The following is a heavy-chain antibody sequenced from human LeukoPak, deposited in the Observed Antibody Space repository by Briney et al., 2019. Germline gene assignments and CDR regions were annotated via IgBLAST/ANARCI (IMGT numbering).Heavy chain of an antibody. D-gene: IGHD6-19*01. V-gene: IGHV4-59*01. CDR3: ATVASGWYPDY. J-gene: IGHJ4*02. CDR2: IDSSGIT. CDR1: GGSISSFY. Sequence: SETMSLTCTVSGGSISSFYYTWIRQPPGKGLEWIGYIDSSGITNYNSSLNSRVTISLDTSQNQFSLKLNSVTAADTAVYYCATVASGWYPDYWGQGALVTVAS.